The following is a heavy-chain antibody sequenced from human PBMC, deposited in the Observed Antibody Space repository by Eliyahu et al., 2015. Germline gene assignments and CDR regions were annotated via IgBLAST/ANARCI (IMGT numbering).Heavy chain of an antibody. CDR1: GFTFTTYT. Sequence: EVQLLESGGGLVQPGGSXRXSCAASGFTFTTYTMGWVRQAPGKGLEWVSSISNSGSNTYYADSVKGRFTISRDNSKNTLYLQMSSLRVEDTAVYYCAKMVGGYSDDYWGQGTLVTVSS. V-gene: IGHV3-23*01. CDR3: AKMVGGYSDDY. CDR2: ISNSGSNT. D-gene: IGHD1-26*01. J-gene: IGHJ4*02.